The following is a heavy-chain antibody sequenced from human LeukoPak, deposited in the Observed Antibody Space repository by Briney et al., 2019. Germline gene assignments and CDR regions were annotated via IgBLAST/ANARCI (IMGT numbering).Heavy chain of an antibody. Sequence: ASVKVSCKASGYTFTSYDINWVRQATGQGLEWMGWMNPNSGNTNYAQKLQGRVTMTTDTSTSTAYMELRSLRSDDTAVYYCVRDFGTSSTGPWGQGTPVTVSS. CDR1: GYTFTSYD. CDR2: MNPNSGNT. V-gene: IGHV1-18*01. D-gene: IGHD2-2*01. CDR3: VRDFGTSSTGP. J-gene: IGHJ5*02.